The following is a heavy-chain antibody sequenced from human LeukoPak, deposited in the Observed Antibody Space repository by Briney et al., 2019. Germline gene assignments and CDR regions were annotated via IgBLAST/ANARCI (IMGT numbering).Heavy chain of an antibody. Sequence: PGGSLRLSCAASGFTYSFYEMNWVRQAPGKGLEWVSYISSSGTSIYYADSVKGRFTSSRDNAKNSLYLQMNSLRAEDTAVYYCARYSSGWYNQDYWGQGTLVTVSS. D-gene: IGHD6-19*01. CDR2: ISSSGTSI. J-gene: IGHJ4*02. CDR3: ARYSSGWYNQDY. V-gene: IGHV3-48*03. CDR1: GFTYSFYE.